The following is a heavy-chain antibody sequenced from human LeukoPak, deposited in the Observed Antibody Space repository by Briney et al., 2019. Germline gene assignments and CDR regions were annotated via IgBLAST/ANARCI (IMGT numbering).Heavy chain of an antibody. CDR2: INPDGSSI. V-gene: IGHV3-74*01. Sequence: PGGSLRLSCAASGFTVSSNYMSWVRQAPGRGLVWVSRINPDGSSIGYADFVRGRFTISRDNAKNTLFLQMNSLTVEDTAMYYCGRDLSWGSTDYWGQGTLVTVSS. D-gene: IGHD3-16*01. CDR1: GFTVSSNY. J-gene: IGHJ4*02. CDR3: GRDLSWGSTDY.